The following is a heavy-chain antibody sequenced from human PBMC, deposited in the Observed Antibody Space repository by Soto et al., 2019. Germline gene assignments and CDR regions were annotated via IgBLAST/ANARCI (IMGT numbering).Heavy chain of an antibody. CDR1: GFTFSSYA. V-gene: IGHV3-23*01. Sequence: EVQLLESGGGLVQPGGSLRLSCAASGFTFSSYAMSWVRQAPGKGLEWVSAISGSGGSTYYADSVKGRFTISRDNSKNTLYLQMNSLRAEDTAVYDCAKYQRGTWQQLGYYFDYWGQGTLVTVSS. CDR3: AKYQRGTWQQLGYYFDY. J-gene: IGHJ4*02. CDR2: ISGSGGST. D-gene: IGHD6-13*01.